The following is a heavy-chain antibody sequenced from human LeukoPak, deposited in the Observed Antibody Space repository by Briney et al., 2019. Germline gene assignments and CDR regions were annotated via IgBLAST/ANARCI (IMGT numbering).Heavy chain of an antibody. CDR3: ARGRSTTTIFDY. J-gene: IGHJ4*02. D-gene: IGHD5-12*01. Sequence: GGSLRLSCAASGFTVSGYFVAWVRQAPGKGLQWVSHINSGGVTEDADSVKGRFTVSRDTSRNTLYLQMSSLRAEDTAIYYCARGRSTTTIFDYWGQGTLVTVSS. CDR1: GFTVSGYF. CDR2: INSGGVT. V-gene: IGHV3-53*01.